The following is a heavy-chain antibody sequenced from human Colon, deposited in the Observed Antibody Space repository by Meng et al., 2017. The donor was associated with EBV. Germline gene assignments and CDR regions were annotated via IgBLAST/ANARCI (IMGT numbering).Heavy chain of an antibody. V-gene: IGHV4-4*02. CDR1: GGSISSVYW. CDR3: ARGGYYSFDY. D-gene: IGHD5-18*01. J-gene: IGHJ4*02. CDR2: IYHSGST. Sequence: VQRQESGPGVVTPSGSPPLTCAVSGGSISSVYWWTWVRQSPGKGLEWIGEIYHSGSTNYNPSLKSRVTISVDKSKNQFSLKLTSVTAADMAVYYCARGGYYSFDYWGQRTLVTVSS.